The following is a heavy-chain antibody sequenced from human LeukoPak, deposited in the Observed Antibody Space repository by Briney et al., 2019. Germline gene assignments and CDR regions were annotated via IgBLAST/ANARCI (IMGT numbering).Heavy chain of an antibody. V-gene: IGHV3-74*01. CDR2: INSDGSIT. D-gene: IGHD2-2*01. Sequence: RSGGSLRLPCAASGFTFSSYWMHWVRQAPGKGLVWVSRINSDGSITTYADSVRGRFTISRDNAKSTLCLQMNSLRAEDTAVYYCASSTQISKYADYWGQGALVTVSS. CDR1: GFTFSSYW. J-gene: IGHJ4*02. CDR3: ASSTQISKYADY.